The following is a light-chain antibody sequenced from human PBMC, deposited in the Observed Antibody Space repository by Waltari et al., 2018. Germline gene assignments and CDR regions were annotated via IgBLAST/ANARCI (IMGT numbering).Light chain of an antibody. CDR1: QCVSRT. Sequence: SCRASQCVSRTLAWYQQKPGQAPRLLIYDAATRATGIPDRFSGSGSGTDFSLTISRLEPEDFAVYNCQKYGTLPATFGQGTKVEIK. V-gene: IGKV3-20*01. CDR3: QKYGTLPAT. J-gene: IGKJ1*01. CDR2: DAA.